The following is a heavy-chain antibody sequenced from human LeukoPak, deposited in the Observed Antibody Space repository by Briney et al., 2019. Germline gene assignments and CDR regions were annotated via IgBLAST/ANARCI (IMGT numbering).Heavy chain of an antibody. CDR3: ASYPRYSSSPPFDY. CDR1: GYTFTGFY. Sequence: GAPVKVSCKASGYTFTGFYMHWVRQAPGQGFEWMGWINPNTGGTDYAQKFQGRVTMTRDTSINTAYMELSGLTSDDTAVYYCASYPRYSSSPPFDYWGQGTLVTVSS. CDR2: INPNTGGT. D-gene: IGHD6-6*01. J-gene: IGHJ4*02. V-gene: IGHV1-2*02.